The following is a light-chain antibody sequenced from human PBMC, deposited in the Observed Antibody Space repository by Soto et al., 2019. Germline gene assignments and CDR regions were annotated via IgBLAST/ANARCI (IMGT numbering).Light chain of an antibody. Sequence: QSALTQPASVSGSPEQSITISCTGTSSDVGAYNLVSWYQQHPGKAPRLIIYEGSKRPSGISHRFSGSKSDNTASLTISGPRAEDEAHYHCCSYAGSRTFVFGGGTKLTVL. CDR1: SSDVGAYNL. J-gene: IGLJ2*01. CDR2: EGS. V-gene: IGLV2-23*01. CDR3: CSYAGSRTFV.